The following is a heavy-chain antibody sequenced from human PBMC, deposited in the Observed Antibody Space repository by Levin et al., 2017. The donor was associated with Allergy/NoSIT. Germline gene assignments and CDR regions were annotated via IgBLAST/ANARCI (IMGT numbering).Heavy chain of an antibody. CDR2: IYYSGST. CDR3: ARLAAAGNFDY. CDR1: GGSISSSSYY. D-gene: IGHD6-13*01. J-gene: IGHJ4*02. V-gene: IGHV4-39*01. Sequence: SQTLSLTCTVSGGSISSSSYYWGWIRQPPGKGLEWIGSIYYSGSTYYNPSLKSRVTISVDTSKNQFSLKLSSVTAADTAVYYCARLAAAGNFDYWGQGTLVTVSS.